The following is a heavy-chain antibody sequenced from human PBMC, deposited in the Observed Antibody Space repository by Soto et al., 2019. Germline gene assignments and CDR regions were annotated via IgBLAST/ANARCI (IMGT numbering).Heavy chain of an antibody. CDR2: IWVDGRSE. V-gene: IGHV3-33*01. CDR3: ARDQGGRRLPYYYYGMDV. Sequence: SGGSLRLSCAASGFSLNNYGMHWVRLAPGKGLEWVAVIWVDGRSEYYVDSVKGRSTVSTDKSKNTLYLQMNSLRAEDTALYYCARDQGGRRLPYYYYGMDVWGQGTTVTVSS. D-gene: IGHD1-1*01. CDR1: GFSLNNYG. J-gene: IGHJ6*02.